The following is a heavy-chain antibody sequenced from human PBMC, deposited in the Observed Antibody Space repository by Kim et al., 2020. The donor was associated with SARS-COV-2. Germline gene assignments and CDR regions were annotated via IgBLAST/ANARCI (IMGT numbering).Heavy chain of an antibody. D-gene: IGHD6-19*01. CDR2: ISGDGDTI. Sequence: GGSLRLSCAASGFNFSNYEMHWVRQPPGKGLEWVSYISGDGDTIYYADSVKGRFTISRDNAKKSLYLQMNSLGVEDTALYYCARGREEQWIIGYSYSYAMDVWGQGTTVAVSS. V-gene: IGHV3-48*03. CDR3: ARGREEQWIIGYSYSYAMDV. J-gene: IGHJ6*02. CDR1: GFNFSNYE.